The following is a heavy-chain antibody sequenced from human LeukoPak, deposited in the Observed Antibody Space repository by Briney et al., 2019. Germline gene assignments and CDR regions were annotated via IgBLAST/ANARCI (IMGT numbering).Heavy chain of an antibody. Sequence: SETLSLTCAVYGGSFSGYYWSWIRQPPGKGLEWIGEINHSGSTNYNPSLKSRVTISVDTSRNQFSLKLSSVTAADTAAYYCARGRLAARPRTNWFDPWGQGTLVTVSS. D-gene: IGHD6-6*01. V-gene: IGHV4-34*01. CDR1: GGSFSGYY. CDR3: ARGRLAARPRTNWFDP. CDR2: INHSGST. J-gene: IGHJ5*02.